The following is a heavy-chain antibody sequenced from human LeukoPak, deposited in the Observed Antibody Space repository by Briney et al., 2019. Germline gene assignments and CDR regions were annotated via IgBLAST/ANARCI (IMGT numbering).Heavy chain of an antibody. CDR1: GFTFSSYA. V-gene: IGHV3-30*04. CDR3: ARSPFDFWSGYSYYYYGMDV. Sequence: RGSLRLSCAASGFTFSSYAMHWVRQAPGKGLEWVAVISYDGSNKYYADSVKGRFTISRDNSKNTLYLQMNSLRAEDTAVYYCARSPFDFWSGYSYYYYGMDVWGQGTTVTVSS. CDR2: ISYDGSNK. J-gene: IGHJ6*02. D-gene: IGHD3-3*01.